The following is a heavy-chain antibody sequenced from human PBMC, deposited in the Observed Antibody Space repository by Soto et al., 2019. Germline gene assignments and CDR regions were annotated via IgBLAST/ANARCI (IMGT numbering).Heavy chain of an antibody. V-gene: IGHV1-18*01. CDR2: ISGSSGNA. J-gene: IGHJ4*02. CDR1: GYTFTKYG. Sequence: QVQLVQSGAEVKNPGASVKVSCKTSGYTFTKYGVGWVRQAPGQGLEWMGWISGSSGNANYAEKVQGRIRLTTDTYKSPATIELRSLRSDATAVYYCACERAGIGGEYDYWGQGTLVTVSS. CDR3: ACERAGIGGEYDY. D-gene: IGHD3-16*01.